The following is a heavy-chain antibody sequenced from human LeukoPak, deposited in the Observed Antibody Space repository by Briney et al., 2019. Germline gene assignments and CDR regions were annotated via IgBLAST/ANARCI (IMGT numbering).Heavy chain of an antibody. Sequence: SETLSLTCTVSGGSISSSSYYWGWIRQPPGKGLEWIGSIYYSGCTYYNPSLKSRVTISVDTSKNQFSLKLSSVTAAGTAVYYCARLDYRLRGLFDYWGQGTLVTVSS. CDR1: GGSISSSSYY. D-gene: IGHD4-11*01. J-gene: IGHJ4*02. V-gene: IGHV4-39*01. CDR3: ARLDYRLRGLFDY. CDR2: IYYSGCT.